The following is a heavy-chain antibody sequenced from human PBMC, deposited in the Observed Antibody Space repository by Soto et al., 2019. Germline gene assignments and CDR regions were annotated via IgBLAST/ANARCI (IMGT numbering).Heavy chain of an antibody. CDR1: GLTYSTAW. Sequence: GGSLRLSCEVSGLTYSTAWMHWVRQAPGKGLVWVSSINRDGSVTNYADSVKGRFTISRDSAEKTLYLQINSLRADDTGVYYCPRAPIAVGPYMRIWGQGTTVTVSS. CDR3: PRAPIAVGPYMRI. J-gene: IGHJ6*02. CDR2: INRDGSVT. D-gene: IGHD2-15*01. V-gene: IGHV3-74*01.